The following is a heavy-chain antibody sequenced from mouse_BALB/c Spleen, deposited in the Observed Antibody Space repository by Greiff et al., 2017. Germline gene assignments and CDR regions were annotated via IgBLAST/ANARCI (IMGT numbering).Heavy chain of an antibody. V-gene: IGHV1-7*01. CDR1: GYTFTSYW. J-gene: IGHJ2*01. CDR3: ARFTTAT. CDR2: INPSTGYT. Sequence: VQLQQSGAELAKPGASVKMSCKASGYTFTSYWMHWVKQRPGQGLEWIGYINPSTGYTEYNQKFKDKATLTADKSSSTAYMQLSSLTSEDSAVYYCARFTTATWGQGTTLTVSS. D-gene: IGHD1-2*01.